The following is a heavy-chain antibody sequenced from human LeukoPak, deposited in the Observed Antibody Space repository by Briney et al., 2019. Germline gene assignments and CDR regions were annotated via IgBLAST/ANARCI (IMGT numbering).Heavy chain of an antibody. J-gene: IGHJ3*02. Sequence: ASVTVSCKPSGYTFTNYYMHWVRQAPGQGREGMGIINPSGGSTNDAQKFQGRVTMTRYTSTSTVYMELSSLRSEDTAVYYCARVQGFGELFFAFDIWGQGTMVTVSS. CDR1: GYTFTNYY. V-gene: IGHV1-46*01. CDR2: INPSGGST. CDR3: ARVQGFGELFFAFDI. D-gene: IGHD3-10*01.